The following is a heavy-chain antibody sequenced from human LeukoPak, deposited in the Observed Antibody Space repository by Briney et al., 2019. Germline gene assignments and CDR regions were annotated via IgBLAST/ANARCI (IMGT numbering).Heavy chain of an antibody. J-gene: IGHJ6*03. V-gene: IGHV4-34*01. D-gene: IGHD4-11*01. CDR2: INHSGST. Sequence: SETLSLTCAVYGGTFSGYYWSWIRQPPGKGLEWIGEINHSGSTNYNPSLKSRVTISVDTYKNQFSLKLSSVTAADTAVYYCARRMTTATAGYYYYMDVWGKGTTVTVSS. CDR1: GGTFSGYY. CDR3: ARRMTTATAGYYYYMDV.